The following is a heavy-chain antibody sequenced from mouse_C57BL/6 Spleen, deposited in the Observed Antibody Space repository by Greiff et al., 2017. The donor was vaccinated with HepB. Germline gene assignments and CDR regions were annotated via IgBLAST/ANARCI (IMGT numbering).Heavy chain of an antibody. J-gene: IGHJ1*03. CDR3: ARDKGYDGYYGYFDV. V-gene: IGHV5-4*01. CDR2: ISDGGSYT. D-gene: IGHD2-3*01. CDR1: GFTFSSYA. Sequence: EVMLVESGGGLVKPGGSLKLSCAASGFTFSSYAMSWVRQTPEKRLAWVATISDGGSYTYYPDNVKGRFTISRDNAKNNLYLQMSHLKSEDTAMYYCARDKGYDGYYGYFDVWGTGTTVTVSS.